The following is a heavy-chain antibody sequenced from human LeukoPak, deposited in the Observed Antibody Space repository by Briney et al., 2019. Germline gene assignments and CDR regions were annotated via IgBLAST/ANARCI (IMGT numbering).Heavy chain of an antibody. J-gene: IGHJ4*02. Sequence: PGGSLRLSCAAPGFTFSDYYMSWIRQAPGKGLEWVSYISGSGSTIYYADSVKGRFTISRDNAKNSLYLQMNSLRAEDTAVYYCARVGSSSGYYFDYWGQGTLVTVSS. CDR1: GFTFSDYY. D-gene: IGHD6-19*01. V-gene: IGHV3-11*01. CDR2: ISGSGSTI. CDR3: ARVGSSSGYYFDY.